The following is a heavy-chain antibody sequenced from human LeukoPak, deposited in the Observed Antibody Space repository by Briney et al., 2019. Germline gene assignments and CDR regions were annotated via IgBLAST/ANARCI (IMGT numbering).Heavy chain of an antibody. CDR1: GFTFGDYT. V-gene: IGHV3-49*03. CDR3: TRDEYDLSPHLGDFDI. J-gene: IGHJ3*02. Sequence: GGSLRLSCTTSGFTFGDYTVSWFRQAPGKGLEWVGFIRSGTYGGTTELAASVKGRFSISRDDSTSVAYLQMNSLKTEDTAVYYCTRDEYDLSPHLGDFDIWGQGTLVTVSS. CDR2: IRSGTYGGTT. D-gene: IGHD3/OR15-3a*01.